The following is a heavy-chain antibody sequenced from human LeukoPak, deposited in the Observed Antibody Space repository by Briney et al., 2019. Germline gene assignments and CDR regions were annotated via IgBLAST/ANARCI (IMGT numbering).Heavy chain of an antibody. CDR3: ARDLATKVNWTPSVGY. J-gene: IGHJ4*02. CDR2: ISFDGGNK. V-gene: IGHV3-30-3*01. CDR1: GFTFSSYA. D-gene: IGHD1-1*01. Sequence: PGGSLRLSCAASGFTFSSYAMHWVRQAPGKGLEWVAVISFDGGNKYYADSVKGRFTISRDNSENTLYLQMNSLRAEDTALYYCARDLATKVNWTPSVGYWGQGTLVTVSS.